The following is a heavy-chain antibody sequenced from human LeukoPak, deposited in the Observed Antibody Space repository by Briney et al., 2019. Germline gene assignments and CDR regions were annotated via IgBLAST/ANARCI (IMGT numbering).Heavy chain of an antibody. CDR3: ARARTYYDFWSGYYTSSGWFDP. Sequence: SETLSLTCTVSGGSISSYYWSWIRQPPGKGLEGIAYIYYSGSTNYNPSLTSRVTISLDTSKNQFSLKLSSVTAADTAVYYCARARTYYDFWSGYYTSSGWFDPWGQGTLVTVSS. D-gene: IGHD3-3*01. J-gene: IGHJ5*02. CDR1: GGSISSYY. V-gene: IGHV4-59*12. CDR2: IYYSGST.